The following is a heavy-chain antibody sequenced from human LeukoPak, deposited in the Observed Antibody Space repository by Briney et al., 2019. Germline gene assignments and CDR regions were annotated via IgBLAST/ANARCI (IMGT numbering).Heavy chain of an antibody. CDR2: ISGSGGST. Sequence: PGGSLRLSCAASGFTFSSYAMSWVRPAPGKGLEWVSAISGSGGSTYYADSVKGRFTISRDNSKNTLYLQMNSLRAEDTAVYYCAKRGLYYYDSSGHYWGSWGQGTLVTVSS. J-gene: IGHJ5*02. CDR1: GFTFSSYA. CDR3: AKRGLYYYDSSGHYWGS. D-gene: IGHD3-22*01. V-gene: IGHV3-23*01.